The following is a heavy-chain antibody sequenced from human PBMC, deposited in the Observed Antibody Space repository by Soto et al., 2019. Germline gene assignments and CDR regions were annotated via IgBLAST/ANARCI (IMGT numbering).Heavy chain of an antibody. CDR1: GFTFSTYA. CDR2: TGGLETDT. D-gene: IGHD1-26*01. CDR3: AKDRMSYNSVWDPFDI. Sequence: EVQLLESGGGLVQPGASLRLSCAASGFTFSTYAMSWVRQAPGKGLEWVAGTGGLETDTYYADSVRGRFTISRDNSRSTLVLQMTSLRADDTAIYYCAKDRMSYNSVWDPFDIWEQGTVVSVSS. J-gene: IGHJ3*02. V-gene: IGHV3-23*01.